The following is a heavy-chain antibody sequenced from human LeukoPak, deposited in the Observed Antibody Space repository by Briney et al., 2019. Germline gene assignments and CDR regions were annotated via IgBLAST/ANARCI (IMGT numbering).Heavy chain of an antibody. J-gene: IGHJ4*02. CDR3: ARHIVGTTTRLDY. V-gene: IGHV3-23*01. CDR2: ISGSGGST. CDR1: GFTFSSYA. D-gene: IGHD1-26*01. Sequence: PGGSLRLSCAASGFTFSSYAMSWVRQAPGKGLEWVSAISGSGGSTYYADSVKGRFTISRDNSKNTVYLQMNSLRAEDTAVYYCARHIVGTTTRLDYWGQGTLVTVSS.